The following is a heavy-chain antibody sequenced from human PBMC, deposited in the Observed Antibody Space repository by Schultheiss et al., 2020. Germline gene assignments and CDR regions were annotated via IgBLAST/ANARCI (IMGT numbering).Heavy chain of an antibody. V-gene: IGHV3-33*05. Sequence: GGSLRLSCAASGFTFSSYGMHWVRQAPGKGLEWVAVISYDGSNKYYADSVKGRFTISRDNSKNTLYLQMNSLKTEDTAVYYCTTDVQFVPYYYYYMDVWGRGTTVTVSS. CDR2: ISYDGSNK. J-gene: IGHJ6*03. D-gene: IGHD6-6*01. CDR1: GFTFSSYG. CDR3: TTDVQFVPYYYYYMDV.